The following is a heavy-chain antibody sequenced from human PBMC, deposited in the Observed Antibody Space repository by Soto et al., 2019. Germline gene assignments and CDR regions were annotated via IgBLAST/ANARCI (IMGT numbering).Heavy chain of an antibody. CDR2: ISGSGGST. D-gene: IGHD3-22*01. CDR1: GFTFSSYA. V-gene: IGHV3-23*01. CDR3: VRDRTYYYDSSGYPDY. J-gene: IGHJ4*02. Sequence: GGSLRLSCAASGFTFSSYAMSWVRQAPGKGLEWVSAISGSGGSTYYADSVKGRFTTSRDNSKNTLYLQMNSLRAEDTAVYYCVRDRTYYYDSSGYPDYWGQGTLVTVSS.